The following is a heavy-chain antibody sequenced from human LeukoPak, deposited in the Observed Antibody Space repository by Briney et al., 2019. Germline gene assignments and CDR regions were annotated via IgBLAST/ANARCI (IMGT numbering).Heavy chain of an antibody. Sequence: GGSLRLSCAASGFTFSSYSMNWVRQAPGKGLEWVSSISSSSSYIYYADSVKGRFTISRDSAKNSLYLQMNSLRAEDTAVYYCARDCSSTGCRYSLDYWGQGTLVTVSS. V-gene: IGHV3-21*01. CDR2: ISSSSSYI. D-gene: IGHD2-2*01. J-gene: IGHJ4*02. CDR1: GFTFSSYS. CDR3: ARDCSSTGCRYSLDY.